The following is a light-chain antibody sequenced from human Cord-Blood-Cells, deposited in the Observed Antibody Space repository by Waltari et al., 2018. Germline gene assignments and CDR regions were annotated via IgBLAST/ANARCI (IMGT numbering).Light chain of an antibody. Sequence: DIQMTQSPSSVSASAGARVTITSRASQGISSWLAWDQQKPGKAPKLLIYAASSLPSGVPSRFSGSGSGTDFTLTISSLQPEDFAAYYCQQANSFPITFGQGTRLEIK. CDR2: AAS. CDR1: QGISSW. J-gene: IGKJ5*01. V-gene: IGKV1D-12*01. CDR3: QQANSFPIT.